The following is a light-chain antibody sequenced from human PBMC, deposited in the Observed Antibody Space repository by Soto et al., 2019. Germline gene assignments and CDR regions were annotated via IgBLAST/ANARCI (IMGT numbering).Light chain of an antibody. CDR2: GAS. CDR1: RDIHTW. Sequence: DFQMTQSPSSVSASVGDRVTITCRASRDIHTWLAWYQQKPGKAPKLLIYGASTLQRGVPSRFSGGGSGTYFILTISNLQPEDFATYYCHQANTLPLTFGGGTKVEI. J-gene: IGKJ4*01. CDR3: HQANTLPLT. V-gene: IGKV1-12*01.